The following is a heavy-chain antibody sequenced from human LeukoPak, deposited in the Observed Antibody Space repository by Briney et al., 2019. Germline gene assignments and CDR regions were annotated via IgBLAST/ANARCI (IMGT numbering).Heavy chain of an antibody. J-gene: IGHJ4*02. CDR3: AREPMVRGVIHFDY. Sequence: KASETLSLTCTVSGGSISSYYWSWIRQPAGKGLERIGRIYTSGSTNYNPSLKSRVTMSVDTSKNQFSLKLSSVTAADTAVYYCAREPMVRGVIHFDYWGQGTLVTVSS. D-gene: IGHD3-10*01. CDR1: GGSISSYY. CDR2: IYTSGST. V-gene: IGHV4-4*07.